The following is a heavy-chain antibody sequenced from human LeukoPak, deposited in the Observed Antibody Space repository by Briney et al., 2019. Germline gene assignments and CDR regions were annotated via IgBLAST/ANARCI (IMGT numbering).Heavy chain of an antibody. CDR3: ARDAGGYGFYGDY. V-gene: IGHV3-7*01. Sequence: GGSLRLSCAASGFSFSNYWMSWVRQAPGKGLEWVANIKQDGSEEYYVDSGKGRFTISRDNAKSSLYLQMNSLRADDTAVYYCARDAGGYGFYGDYWGQGTLVTVSS. CDR1: GFSFSNYW. J-gene: IGHJ4*02. D-gene: IGHD5-18*01. CDR2: IKQDGSEE.